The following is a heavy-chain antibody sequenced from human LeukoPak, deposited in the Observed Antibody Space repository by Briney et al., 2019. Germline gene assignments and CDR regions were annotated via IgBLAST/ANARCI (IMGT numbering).Heavy chain of an antibody. CDR2: INHSGST. J-gene: IGHJ4*02. Sequence: PSETLSLTCAVYGGSFSGYYWSWIRQPPGKGLEWIGEINHSGSTNYNPSLKSRVTISVDTSKNQFSLKPSSVTAADTAVYYCARGPSIAVAGKGGHFDYWGQGTLVTVSS. D-gene: IGHD6-19*01. CDR3: ARGPSIAVAGKGGHFDY. V-gene: IGHV4-34*01. CDR1: GGSFSGYY.